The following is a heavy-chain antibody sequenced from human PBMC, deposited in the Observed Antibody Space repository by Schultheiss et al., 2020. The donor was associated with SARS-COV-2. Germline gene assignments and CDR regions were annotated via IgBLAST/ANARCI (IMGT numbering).Heavy chain of an antibody. J-gene: IGHJ5*02. CDR2: VYHSGST. V-gene: IGHV4-34*01. CDR3: ALGYCSGGSCYSFDP. CDR1: GGSFSGYY. Sequence: SETLSLTCAVYGGSFSGYYWSWIRQPPGKGLEWIGEVYHSGSTNYNPSLKSRVTISVDTSKNQFSLKLSSVTAADTAVYYCALGYCSGGSCYSFDPWGQGTLVTVSS. D-gene: IGHD2-15*01.